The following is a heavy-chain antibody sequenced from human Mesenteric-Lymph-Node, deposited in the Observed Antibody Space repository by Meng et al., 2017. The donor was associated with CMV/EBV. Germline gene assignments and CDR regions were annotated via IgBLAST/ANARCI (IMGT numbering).Heavy chain of an antibody. J-gene: IGHJ4*02. CDR3: ARLSESNPYFDY. V-gene: IGHV5-51*01. Sequence: SCKGSGYSFTSSWIGWVRQMPVKGLEWMGIIFPGDSNNGYSPSFEGLVTFSVDKSISTAFLQWTSLKASDTAIYYCARLSESNPYFDYWGQGTLVTVSS. CDR1: GYSFTSSW. D-gene: IGHD3-3*01. CDR2: IFPGDSNN.